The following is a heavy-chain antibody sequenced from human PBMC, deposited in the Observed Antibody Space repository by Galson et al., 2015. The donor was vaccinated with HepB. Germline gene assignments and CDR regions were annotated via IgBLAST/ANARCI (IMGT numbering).Heavy chain of an antibody. CDR1: GGSFSSYY. CDR3: ARFGRGDYDSSGYYYH. V-gene: IGHV4-59*01. J-gene: IGHJ4*02. CDR2: IYYGGST. Sequence: ETLSLTCTVSGGSFSSYYWSWIRQPPGKGLEWIGYIYYGGSTNYNPSLKSRVTISVDTSKNQFSLKLSSVTAADTAVYYCARFGRGDYDSSGYYYHWGQGTLVTVSS. D-gene: IGHD3-22*01.